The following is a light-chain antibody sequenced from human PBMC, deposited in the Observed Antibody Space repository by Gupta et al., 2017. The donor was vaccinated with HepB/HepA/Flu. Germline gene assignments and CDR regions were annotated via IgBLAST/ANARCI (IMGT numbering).Light chain of an antibody. V-gene: IGKV3-20*01. CDR1: QSVSSSY. CDR3: QQDGSSPT. J-gene: IGKJ4*01. Sequence: EIVLTQSPGTLSLSPGERATLSCRASQSVSSSYLAWYQQKPGQAPRLLIYGPSSMATGIPDRFSGSGSGTDFTLTISSLEPEDFAVYYCQQDGSSPTFGEGTKVEIK. CDR2: GPS.